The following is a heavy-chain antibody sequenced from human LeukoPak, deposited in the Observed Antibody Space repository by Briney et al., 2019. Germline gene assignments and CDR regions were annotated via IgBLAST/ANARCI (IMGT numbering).Heavy chain of an antibody. CDR2: INSDGSST. J-gene: IGHJ4*02. D-gene: IGHD3-22*01. Sequence: ETLSLTCTVSGGSISSSSYYWGWIRQPPGKGLVWVSRINSDGSSTSYADSVKGRFTISRDNAKNTVYLQMNSLRAEDTAVYYCARSLGSSGYQDYWGQGTLVTVSS. CDR1: GGSISSSSYY. V-gene: IGHV3-74*01. CDR3: ARSLGSSGYQDY.